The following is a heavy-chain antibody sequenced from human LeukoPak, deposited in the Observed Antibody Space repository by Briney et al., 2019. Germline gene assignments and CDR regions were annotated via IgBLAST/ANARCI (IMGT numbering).Heavy chain of an antibody. V-gene: IGHV3-30*02. D-gene: IGHD3-22*01. CDR2: MPYDESNK. CDR3: ARYYYDSSGFWARNMDV. CDR1: GFTFNNYG. J-gene: IGHJ6*03. Sequence: GGSLRLSCAASGFTFNNYGMHWVRQAPGKGLEWVTFMPYDESNKYYVDSVKGRFTISRDNSKNTLYLQMNSLRAEDTAVYYCARYYYDSSGFWARNMDVWGKGTTVTVSS.